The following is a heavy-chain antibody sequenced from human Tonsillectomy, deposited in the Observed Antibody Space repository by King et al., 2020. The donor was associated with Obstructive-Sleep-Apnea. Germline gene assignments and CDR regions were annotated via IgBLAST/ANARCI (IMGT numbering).Heavy chain of an antibody. CDR1: GGSINSYY. D-gene: IGHD2-15*01. J-gene: IGHJ5*01. CDR2: IYTSGST. CDR3: ARDGSVGWFDS. Sequence: VQLQESGPGLVKPSETLSLTCTVSGGSINSYYWSWIRQPAGKGLEWIGRIYTSGSTNYNPSLKSRVTLSLDTAKNQFSLKLSSVTAADTAVYYCARDGSVGWFDSWGQGTLVTVSS. V-gene: IGHV4-4*07.